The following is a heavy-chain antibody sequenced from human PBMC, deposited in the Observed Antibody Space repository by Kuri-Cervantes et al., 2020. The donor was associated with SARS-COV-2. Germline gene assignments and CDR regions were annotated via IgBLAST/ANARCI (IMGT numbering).Heavy chain of an antibody. D-gene: IGHD3-10*01. V-gene: IGHV3-30*03. Sequence: GGSLRLSCAASGFTFSSYGMHWVRQAPGKGLEWVAVIAYDGSNKYYGNSVKGRFTISRGNSKNTLYLQMNSLRAEDTAVYYCATDRVRVVTHNFDYWGQGTLVTVSS. CDR1: GFTFSSYG. J-gene: IGHJ4*02. CDR3: ATDRVRVVTHNFDY. CDR2: IAYDGSNK.